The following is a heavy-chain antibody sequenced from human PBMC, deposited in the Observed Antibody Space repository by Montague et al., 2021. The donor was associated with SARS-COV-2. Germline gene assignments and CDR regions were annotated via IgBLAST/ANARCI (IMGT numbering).Heavy chain of an antibody. D-gene: IGHD6-19*01. J-gene: IGHJ4*02. CDR3: ARGSRQWLVRPPHYYYFDY. V-gene: IGHV4-34*01. CDR2: INHSGST. Sequence: SETLSLICAVYGGSFSGYYWSWIRQPPGKGLEWIGEINHSGSTNYNPSLKSRVTLSVDTSKNQFSLKLSSVTAADTAVYYCARGSRQWLVRPPHYYYFDYWGQGTLVTVSS. CDR1: GGSFSGYY.